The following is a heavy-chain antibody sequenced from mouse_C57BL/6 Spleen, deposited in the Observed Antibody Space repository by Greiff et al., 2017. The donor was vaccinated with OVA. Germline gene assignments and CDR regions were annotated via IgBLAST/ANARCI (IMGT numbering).Heavy chain of an antibody. D-gene: IGHD1-1*01. V-gene: IGHV5-17*01. CDR3: ARGVTTVEAMDY. J-gene: IGHJ4*01. CDR2: ISSDSSTI. Sequence: EVQGVESGGGLVKPGGSLKLSCEASGFTFSDYGMHWVRQAPEKGLEWVAYISSDSSTIYYADTVQGRFTISRDNAKNTLFLQTTSLRSEDTAMYYCARGVTTVEAMDYWGQGTSVTVSS. CDR1: GFTFSDYG.